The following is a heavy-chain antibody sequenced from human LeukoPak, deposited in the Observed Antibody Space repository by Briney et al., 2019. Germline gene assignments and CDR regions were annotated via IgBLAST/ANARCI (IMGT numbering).Heavy chain of an antibody. CDR1: GFTLRKCA. Sequence: PAGSLRLSCAASGFTLRKCAMTWVRQAPGKGLEWVSCSGGSGVYTFYADSVKGRFTISRDISKNTLSLQMNTLRAEDTAIYYCVKGGIERFGLVPDGFDPWGQGTLVSVSS. CDR3: VKGGIERFGLVPDGFDP. J-gene: IGHJ5*02. CDR2: SGGSGVYT. V-gene: IGHV3-23*01. D-gene: IGHD3/OR15-3a*01.